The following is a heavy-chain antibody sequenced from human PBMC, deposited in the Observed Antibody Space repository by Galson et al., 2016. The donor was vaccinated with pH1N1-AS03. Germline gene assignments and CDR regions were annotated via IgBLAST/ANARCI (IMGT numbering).Heavy chain of an antibody. CDR3: ARDRHYYDYIWGTYRYDWYFDL. D-gene: IGHD3-16*02. CDR1: GFTFSSFS. J-gene: IGHJ2*01. V-gene: IGHV3-21*01. CDR2: ITDSSNYI. Sequence: SLRLSCAASGFTFSSFSMNWFRQTPERGLEWVAAITDSSNYIYYTESVKGRFTISRDNAKNSLYLQMNSQRAEDTAVYYCARDRHYYDYIWGTYRYDWYFDLWGRGTLVTVSS.